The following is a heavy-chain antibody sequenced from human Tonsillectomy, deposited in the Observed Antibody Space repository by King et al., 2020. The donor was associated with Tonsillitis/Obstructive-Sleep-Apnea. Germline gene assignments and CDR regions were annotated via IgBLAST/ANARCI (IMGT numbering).Heavy chain of an antibody. D-gene: IGHD2-2*01. CDR3: AREKDLVPDPHYYMDV. J-gene: IGHJ6*03. CDR1: GGSFSGYY. V-gene: IGHV4-34*01. CDR2: INHRGGT. Sequence: VQLQQWGAGLLKPSETLSLTCAVYGGSFSGYYWSWIRQPPGKGLEWIGEINHRGGTNYNPSLTSRVTISVDTSKNQFSLKLSSLTAADTAVYYCAREKDLVPDPHYYMDVWGKGTTVTVSS.